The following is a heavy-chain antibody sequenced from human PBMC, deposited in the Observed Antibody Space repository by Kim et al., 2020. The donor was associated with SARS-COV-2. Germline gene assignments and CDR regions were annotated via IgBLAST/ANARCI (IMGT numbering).Heavy chain of an antibody. CDR1: GYTFTSYD. Sequence: ASVKVSCKASGYTFTSYDINWVRQATGQGLEWMGWMNPNSGNTGYAQKFQGRVTMTRNTSISTAYMELSSLRSEDTAVYYCARGGRTYYYDSSADGAFDIWGQGTMVTVSS. D-gene: IGHD3-22*01. V-gene: IGHV1-8*01. J-gene: IGHJ3*02. CDR2: MNPNSGNT. CDR3: ARGGRTYYYDSSADGAFDI.